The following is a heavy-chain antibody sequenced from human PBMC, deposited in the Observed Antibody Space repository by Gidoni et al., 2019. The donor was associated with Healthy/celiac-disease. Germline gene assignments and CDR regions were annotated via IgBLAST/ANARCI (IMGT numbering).Heavy chain of an antibody. CDR1: GGSFSGYY. J-gene: IGHJ4*02. D-gene: IGHD6-6*01. Sequence: VQLQQWGAGLLKPSGARTLTCAVYGGSFSGYYSSWIHQPPGKGMVWIGDINHSGSTHYTPSLKSRVTTSLVPSKNQCSLNLSSVTAADTAVSYCASLGSSSCWGQGTLVTVSS. CDR2: INHSGST. CDR3: ASLGSSSC. V-gene: IGHV4-34*01.